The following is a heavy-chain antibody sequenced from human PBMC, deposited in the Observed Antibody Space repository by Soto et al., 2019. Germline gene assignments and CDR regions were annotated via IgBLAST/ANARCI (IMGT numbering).Heavy chain of an antibody. CDR2: ISYDGSNK. V-gene: IGHV3-30*18. CDR1: GFTFSNYG. D-gene: IGHD3-3*02. CDR3: AKLDEGGLQLAYYPMDV. J-gene: IGHJ6*02. Sequence: SLRLSCVASGFTFSNYGMHWVRQAPGKGLEWVAVISYDGSNKYYTDSVKGRFTISRDNSKNTLYLQMTSLRTEDTAVYFCAKLDEGGLQLAYYPMDVWGQGTTVTVSS.